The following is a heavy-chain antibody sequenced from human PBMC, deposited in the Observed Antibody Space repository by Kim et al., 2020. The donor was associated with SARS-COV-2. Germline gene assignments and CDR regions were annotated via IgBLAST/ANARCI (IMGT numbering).Heavy chain of an antibody. CDR3: AKLRNLVVVAASRKANAFDI. CDR1: GFTFSSYG. Sequence: GGSLRLSCAASGFTFSSYGMHWVRQAPGKGLEWVAVIWYDGSNKYYADSVKGRFTISRDNSKNTLYLQMNSLRAEDTAVYYCAKLRNLVVVAASRKANAFDIWGQGTMVTVSS. J-gene: IGHJ3*02. D-gene: IGHD2-15*01. CDR2: IWYDGSNK. V-gene: IGHV3-33*06.